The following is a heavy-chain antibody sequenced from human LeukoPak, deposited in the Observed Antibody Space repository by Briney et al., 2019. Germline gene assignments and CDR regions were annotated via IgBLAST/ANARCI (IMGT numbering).Heavy chain of an antibody. V-gene: IGHV3-48*03. CDR2: ISSSGSTI. D-gene: IGHD6-19*01. J-gene: IGHJ4*02. CDR1: GFTFSSYE. Sequence: GGSLRLSCAASGFTFSSYEMNWVRQAPGKGLEWVSYISSSGSTIYYADSVKGRLTISRDNAKNSLYLQMNSLRAEDTAVYYCARATGGWSKFDYWGQGTLVTVSS. CDR3: ARATGGWSKFDY.